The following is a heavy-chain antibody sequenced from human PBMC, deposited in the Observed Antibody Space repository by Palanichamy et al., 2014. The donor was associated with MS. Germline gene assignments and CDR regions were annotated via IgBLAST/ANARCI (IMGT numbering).Heavy chain of an antibody. D-gene: IGHD3-22*01. CDR3: AGVPCGSSDTCFCEGAKYLQH. CDR2: ISYDGQKR. J-gene: IGHJ1*01. V-gene: IGHV3-33*05. CDR1: GFTVSNYD. Sequence: QAQLVESGGGVVQPGRSLRLSCAASGFTVSNYDMYWVRQAPDKGLEWVGLISYDGQKRYYADSMKGRFTIFRDNSKNMVYLQMNRLRVEDAAVYFCAGVPCGSSDTCFCEGAKYLQHWGQGTLVTVSS.